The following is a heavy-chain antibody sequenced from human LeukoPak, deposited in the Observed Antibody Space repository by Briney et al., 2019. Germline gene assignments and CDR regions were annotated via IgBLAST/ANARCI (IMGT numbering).Heavy chain of an antibody. V-gene: IGHV4-4*07. CDR2: IYTSGST. CDR1: GGSISSYY. CDR3: ATTTFGVVDGAFDI. Sequence: PSETLSLTCTVSGGSISSYYWSWIRQPAGKGLEWIGRIYTSGSTNYDPSLKSRVTMSVDTSKNQFSLKLSSVTAADTAVYYCATTTFGVVDGAFDIWGQGTMVTVSS. D-gene: IGHD3-3*01. J-gene: IGHJ3*02.